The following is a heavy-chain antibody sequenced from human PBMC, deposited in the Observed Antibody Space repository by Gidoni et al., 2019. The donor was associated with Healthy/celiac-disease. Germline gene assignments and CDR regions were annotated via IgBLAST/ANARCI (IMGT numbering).Heavy chain of an antibody. CDR2: IHPNSGGT. D-gene: IGHD6-19*01. CDR3: ARDAKRQWLARGGYYYGMDV. J-gene: IGHJ6*02. CDR1: GYTFPGYS. Sequence: QVQLVQSGAEVKKPGASVKFSCMASGYTFPGYSMHWVRQAPGQGLEWMGWIHPNSGGTNYAQKFQGWVTMTRDTSISTAYMELSRLRSDDTAVYYCARDAKRQWLARGGYYYGMDVWGQGTTVTVSS. V-gene: IGHV1-2*04.